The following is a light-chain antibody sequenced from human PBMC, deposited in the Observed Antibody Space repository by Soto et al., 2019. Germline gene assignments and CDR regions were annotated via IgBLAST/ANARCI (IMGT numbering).Light chain of an antibody. Sequence: QSVLTQPPSASGTPGQRVTISCSGSSSNIGSNYVYWYQQLPGTAPKLLIYRNNQRPSGVPDRFSGSKSGTSASLAISGLRSEDDADYYCAAWDDSLSGSPYVFGTGTQLTVL. J-gene: IGLJ1*01. V-gene: IGLV1-47*01. CDR3: AAWDDSLSGSPYV. CDR1: SSNIGSNY. CDR2: RNN.